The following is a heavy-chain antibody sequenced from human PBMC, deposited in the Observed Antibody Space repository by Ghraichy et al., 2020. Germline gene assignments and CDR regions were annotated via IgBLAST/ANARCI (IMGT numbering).Heavy chain of an antibody. CDR1: GASISSYY. CDR3: ARVLTGDEPWVNWFDP. Sequence: SQTLSLTCTVSGASISSYYWSWIRQPPGKGLEWIGNFYNSGRTNYNPSLKSRVTMSEDMSKNQVSLKLSSVTAADTAVYFCARVLTGDEPWVNWFDPWGQGTLVTVSS. D-gene: IGHD7-27*01. CDR2: FYNSGRT. V-gene: IGHV4-59*08. J-gene: IGHJ5*02.